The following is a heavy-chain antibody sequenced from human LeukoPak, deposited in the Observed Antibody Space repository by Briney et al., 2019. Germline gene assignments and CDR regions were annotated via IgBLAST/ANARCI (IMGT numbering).Heavy chain of an antibody. J-gene: IGHJ4*02. CDR1: GFTFGNYG. CDR3: ARAQTYGYSRLHLGY. Sequence: PGGSLRLSCAASGFTFGNYGMSWVRQAPGKGLEWVSGINWNGGSKGYADSVEGRFTISRDNAKNSQYLQMNSLRVEDTALYYCARAQTYGYSRLHLGYWGQGTLVTVSS. V-gene: IGHV3-20*04. CDR2: INWNGGSK. D-gene: IGHD5-18*01.